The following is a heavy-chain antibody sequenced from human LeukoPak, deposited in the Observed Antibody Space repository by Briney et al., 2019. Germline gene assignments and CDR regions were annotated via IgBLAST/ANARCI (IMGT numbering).Heavy chain of an antibody. V-gene: IGHV4-4*07. CDR3: ARGIVVVPAAVDNWFDP. D-gene: IGHD2-2*01. CDR1: GGSISSYY. CDR2: IYTSGST. J-gene: IGHJ5*02. Sequence: SETLSLTCTVSGGSISSYYWSWIRQPAGKGLEWIGRIYTSGSTNYNPSLKSRVTVSVDTSKNQFSLKLSSVTAADTAVYYCARGIVVVPAAVDNWFDPWGQGTLVTVSS.